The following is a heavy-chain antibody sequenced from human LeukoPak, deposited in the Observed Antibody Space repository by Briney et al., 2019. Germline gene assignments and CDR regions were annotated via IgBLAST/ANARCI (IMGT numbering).Heavy chain of an antibody. J-gene: IGHJ4*02. D-gene: IGHD2-15*01. Sequence: ASVKVSCKASGYTFTYYYIHWVRQAPGQGLEWMGWINPKSGGTKHVVNFQGRVTMTRDTSISTAYMELSRLRSDDTAVYYCARGYCSGGSCYIFDYWGQGSLVTVSS. V-gene: IGHV1-2*02. CDR1: GYTFTYYY. CDR2: INPKSGGT. CDR3: ARGYCSGGSCYIFDY.